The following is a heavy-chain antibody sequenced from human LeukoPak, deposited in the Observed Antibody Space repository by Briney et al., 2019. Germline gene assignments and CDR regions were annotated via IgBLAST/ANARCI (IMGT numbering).Heavy chain of an antibody. J-gene: IGHJ4*02. CDR3: GRGMRDYYGLDY. V-gene: IGHV3-30*02. CDR2: IRYDGSNK. D-gene: IGHD3-10*01. Sequence: GGSLRLSCAASGFTFSSYAMHWVRQAPGKGLEWVAFIRYDGSNKYYTDSVKGRFTISRDNAKNTLYLQMNRLTVEDTAVYYCGRGMRDYYGLDYWGQGFLVTVSS. CDR1: GFTFSSYA.